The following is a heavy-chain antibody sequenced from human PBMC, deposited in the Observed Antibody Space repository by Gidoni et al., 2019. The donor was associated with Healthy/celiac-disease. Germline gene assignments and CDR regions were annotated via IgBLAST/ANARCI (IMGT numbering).Heavy chain of an antibody. D-gene: IGHD6-13*01. CDR1: GFTFSSYS. Sequence: EVQLVESGGGLVKPGGSLRLSCAASGFTFSSYSMNWVRQAPGKGLEWVSSISSSSSYIYYADSVKGRFTISRDNAKNSLYLQMNSLRAEDTAVYYCARPALGGAAAETDYWGQGTLVTVSS. V-gene: IGHV3-21*01. J-gene: IGHJ4*02. CDR3: ARPALGGAAAETDY. CDR2: ISSSSSYI.